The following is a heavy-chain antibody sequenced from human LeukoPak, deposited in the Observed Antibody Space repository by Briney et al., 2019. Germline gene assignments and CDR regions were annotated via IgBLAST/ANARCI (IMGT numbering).Heavy chain of an antibody. CDR2: LSLGTEKI. J-gene: IGHJ6*02. CDR3: TKDVTPGGADV. Sequence: GGSLRLSCAVSGVTFNIYAIHWVRHAPGEGLEGVSGLSLGTEKIDYADSVKGRFIVSRDNTKNSVYLQMNSLTPEDSALYFCTKDVTPGGADVWGQGTTVTVSS. CDR1: GVTFNIYA. D-gene: IGHD4-17*01. V-gene: IGHV3-9*01.